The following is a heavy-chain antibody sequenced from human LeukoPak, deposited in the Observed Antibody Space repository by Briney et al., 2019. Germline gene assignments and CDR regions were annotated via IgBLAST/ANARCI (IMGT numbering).Heavy chain of an antibody. J-gene: IGHJ4*02. CDR1: GFTFSSYA. D-gene: IGHD1-26*01. V-gene: IGHV3-30-3*01. Sequence: GGSLRLSCAASGFTFSSYAMHWVRQAPGKGLEWVAVISYDGSNKNYADSVKGRFTISRDNSKNTLYLQMNSLRAEDTAVYYCARDGGELLRVSDYWGQGTLVTVSS. CDR3: ARDGGELLRVSDY. CDR2: ISYDGSNK.